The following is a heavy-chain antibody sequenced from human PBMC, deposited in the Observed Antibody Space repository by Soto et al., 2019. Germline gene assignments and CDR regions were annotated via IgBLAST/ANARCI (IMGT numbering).Heavy chain of an antibody. CDR3: TREGYKYGRPANFDS. V-gene: IGHV1-69*01. CDR2: IIPFSNTI. Sequence: QVQLVQSGAEVKKPGSSVMVSCKSSGGTFSRHPISWVRQVSGQGLEWMGGIIPFSNTITDAQKVQGRVTTSADESTSTAYIETSSLRSDDTAVYYCTREGYKYGRPANFDSWGQGTLVTVSS. D-gene: IGHD5-18*01. J-gene: IGHJ4*02. CDR1: GGTFSRHP.